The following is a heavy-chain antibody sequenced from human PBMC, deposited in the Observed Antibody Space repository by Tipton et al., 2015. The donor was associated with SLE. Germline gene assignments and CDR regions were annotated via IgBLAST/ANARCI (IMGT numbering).Heavy chain of an antibody. V-gene: IGHV5-51*01. CDR2: IYPGDSDT. D-gene: IGHD4-17*01. J-gene: IGHJ2*01. Sequence: QLVQSGAEVKKPGESLKISCKGSGYDFATYWIGWVRPMPGKGLEWMGIIYPGDSDTRYSPSFQCQVTISADKSISTAYLQWNSLKASDTAMYYCARHGDYWQFDIWGRGTLVTVSS. CDR1: GYDFATYW. CDR3: ARHGDYWQFDI.